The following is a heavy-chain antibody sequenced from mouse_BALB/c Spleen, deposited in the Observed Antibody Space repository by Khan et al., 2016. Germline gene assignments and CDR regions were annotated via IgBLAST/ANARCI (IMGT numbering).Heavy chain of an antibody. CDR1: GYSITSDYA. CDR3: ARAPPRLYFDV. CDR2: ISYSGST. Sequence: VQLKESGPGLVKPSQSLSLTCTVTGYSITSDYAWNWIRQFPGNKLEWMGYISYSGSTSYNPSLKSRISITRDTSKNQFFLQLNSVTTEDTATYYCARAPPRLYFDVGGAGTTVTVSS. V-gene: IGHV3-2*02. J-gene: IGHJ1*01.